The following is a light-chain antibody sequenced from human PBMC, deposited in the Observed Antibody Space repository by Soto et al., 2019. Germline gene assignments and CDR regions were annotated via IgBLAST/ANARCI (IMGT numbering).Light chain of an antibody. CDR2: KAS. CDR3: QQFYRYPWT. Sequence: DIQMTQSPSTLSAPVGDRVTITCRASQSVDNCLAWYQQKPGKAPHLLIYKASSLETGVPSRFSGSGSVTEFTLTISSLQPDDFATYYCQQFYRYPWTFGQGTKVEIK. V-gene: IGKV1-5*03. CDR1: QSVDNC. J-gene: IGKJ1*01.